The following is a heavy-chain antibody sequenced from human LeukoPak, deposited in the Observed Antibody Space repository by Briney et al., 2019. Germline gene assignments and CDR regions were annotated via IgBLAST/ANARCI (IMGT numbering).Heavy chain of an antibody. CDR1: GFTFSSHG. CDR2: IWYDGSNK. Sequence: GGSLRLSCAASGFTFSSHGMHWLRQAPGKGLEWMAVIWYDGSNKYYADSVKGRLTISRDNSKNTLSLQMNSLRVEDTAVYYCARDSWLDVWGQGTMVTVSS. J-gene: IGHJ3*01. D-gene: IGHD3-9*01. CDR3: ARDSWLDV. V-gene: IGHV3-33*01.